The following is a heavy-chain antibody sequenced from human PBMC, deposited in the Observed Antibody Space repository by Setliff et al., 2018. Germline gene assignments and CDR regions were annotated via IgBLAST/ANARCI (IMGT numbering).Heavy chain of an antibody. J-gene: IGHJ5*02. CDR2: IYYTGIT. CDR3: VRTFNGSPADR. CDR1: GDSINTPTYH. D-gene: IGHD2-2*01. Sequence: SETLSLTCTVSGDSINTPTYHWGWVRQPPGKGLEWIGLIYYTGITYYNPSLKSRVTVSEDMSENQISLKLNPVTAADTAVYYCVRTFNGSPADRWGQGTLVTVSS. V-gene: IGHV4-39*01.